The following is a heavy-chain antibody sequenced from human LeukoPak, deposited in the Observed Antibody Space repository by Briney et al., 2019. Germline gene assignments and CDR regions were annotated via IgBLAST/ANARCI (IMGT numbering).Heavy chain of an antibody. D-gene: IGHD1-26*01. Sequence: PGGSLRLSCAASGFTFSSYKMNWVRQAPGKGLEWVSYISSSGNTVYYADSVKGRFTISRDNAKNSLYLQMNSLRAEDTAVYYCARDWVGAAREPSFDYWGQGTLVTVSS. CDR1: GFTFSSYK. CDR2: ISSSGNTV. V-gene: IGHV3-48*03. J-gene: IGHJ4*02. CDR3: ARDWVGAAREPSFDY.